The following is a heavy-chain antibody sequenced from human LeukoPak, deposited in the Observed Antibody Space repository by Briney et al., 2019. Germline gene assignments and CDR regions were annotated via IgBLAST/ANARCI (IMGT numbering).Heavy chain of an antibody. CDR2: IYYSGST. V-gene: IGHV4-59*01. CDR1: GGSISSYY. CDR3: ARGGEYQLLYTNNWFDP. Sequence: SETLSLTCTVSGGSISSYYWSWIRQPPGKGLGWIGYIYYSGSTNYNPSLKSRVTISVDTSKNQFSLKLSSVTAADTAVYYCARGGEYQLLYTNNWFDPWGQGTLVTVSS. J-gene: IGHJ5*02. D-gene: IGHD2-2*02.